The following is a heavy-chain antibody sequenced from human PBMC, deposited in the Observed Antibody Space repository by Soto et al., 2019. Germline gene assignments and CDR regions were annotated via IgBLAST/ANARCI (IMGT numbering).Heavy chain of an antibody. CDR1: GGSFSGYY. V-gene: IGHV4-34*01. J-gene: IGHJ3*02. CDR2: INHSGST. D-gene: IGHD3-10*01. Sequence: QVQLQQWGAGLLKPSETLSLTCAVYGGSFSGYYWSWIRQPPGKGLEWIGEINHSGSTNYNPSLKSRVTISVDTSKNQSSLKLSSVTAADTAVYYCARGGRSDDAFDIWGQAIMVTVSS. CDR3: ARGGRSDDAFDI.